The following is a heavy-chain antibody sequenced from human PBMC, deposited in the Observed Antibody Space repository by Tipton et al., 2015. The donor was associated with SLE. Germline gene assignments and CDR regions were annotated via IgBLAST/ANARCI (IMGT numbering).Heavy chain of an antibody. J-gene: IGHJ1*01. CDR2: IYTSGST. Sequence: TLSLTCTVSGGSISSGSYYWSWIRQPAGKGLEWIGRIYTSGSTNYNPSLKSRVTISVDTSKNQFSLKLSSVTAADTAVYYRARGCGGDCLIPEYFQHWGQGTLVTVSS. CDR3: ARGCGGDCLIPEYFQH. V-gene: IGHV4-61*02. CDR1: GGSISSGSYY. D-gene: IGHD2-21*01.